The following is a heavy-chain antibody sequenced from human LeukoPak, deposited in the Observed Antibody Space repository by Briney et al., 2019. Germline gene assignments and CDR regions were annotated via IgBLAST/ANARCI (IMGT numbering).Heavy chain of an antibody. CDR2: IKQDGSEK. D-gene: IGHD2-2*01. Sequence: GGSLRLSCAASGFTFSSYWMSWVRQAPGKGLEWVANIKQDGSEKYYVDSVKGRFTISRDNAKNSLYLQMNSLRAEDTAVYYCARGSVVVPAATLDYYGMDVWGQGTTVTVSS. J-gene: IGHJ6*02. CDR3: ARGSVVVPAATLDYYGMDV. CDR1: GFTFSSYW. V-gene: IGHV3-7*03.